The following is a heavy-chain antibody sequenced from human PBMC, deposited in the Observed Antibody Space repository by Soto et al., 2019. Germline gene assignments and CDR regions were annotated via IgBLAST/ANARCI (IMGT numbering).Heavy chain of an antibody. CDR2: IYYRGST. V-gene: IGHV4-39*01. D-gene: IGHD5-18*01. J-gene: IGHJ6*02. CDR1: GGSISSSYY. CDR3: ARHAHVDTSMAPSDV. Sequence: PSETLSLTCTVSGGSISSSYYWGWIRQPPGKGLEWIATIYYRGSTHYNPSLKSRVTISADTSKNQVSLKLSSVTAADTAVYYCARHAHVDTSMAPSDVWGQRTTVTVSS.